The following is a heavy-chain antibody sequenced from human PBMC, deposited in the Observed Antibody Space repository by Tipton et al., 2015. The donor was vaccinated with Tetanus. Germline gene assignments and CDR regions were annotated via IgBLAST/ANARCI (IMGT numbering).Heavy chain of an antibody. CDR1: GFTFSNYA. V-gene: IGHV3-21*03. D-gene: IGHD3-9*01. Sequence: GSLRLSCAASGFTFSNYAMTWVRQTPGKGLEWVSTLSGGGTVTYYADSVRGRFTISRDNARNSVYLHMNSLRAEDTAVYYCARQVRYFDWSSDNWGQGTLVSVSS. J-gene: IGHJ4*02. CDR2: LSGGGTVT. CDR3: ARQVRYFDWSSDN.